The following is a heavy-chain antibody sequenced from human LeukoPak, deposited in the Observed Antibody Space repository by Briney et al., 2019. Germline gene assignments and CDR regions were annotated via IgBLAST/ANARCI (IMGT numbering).Heavy chain of an antibody. CDR2: IFPSGGEI. CDR3: ATYRQVLLPFES. CDR1: GFTFSTFA. Sequence: GGSLRLSCATSGFTFSTFAMIWGRPPPGKGVEGVSSIFPSGGEIHYADSVRGRFTISRDNSKSTLSLQMNSLRAEDTAIYYCATYRQVLLPFESWGQGTLVTVSS. D-gene: IGHD2-8*02. V-gene: IGHV3-23*01. J-gene: IGHJ4*02.